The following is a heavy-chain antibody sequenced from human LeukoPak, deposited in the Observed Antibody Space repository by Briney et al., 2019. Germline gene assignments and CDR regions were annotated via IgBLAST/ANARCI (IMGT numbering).Heavy chain of an antibody. D-gene: IGHD4-23*01. V-gene: IGHV4-38-2*02. CDR3: ADGYGGNSKFDY. CDR1: GYSISSGYY. CDR2: IYHSGST. Sequence: SETLSLTCTVSGYSISSGYYWGWIRQPPGKGLEWIGSIYHSGSTYYNPFLKSRVTISVDTSKNQFSLKLSSVTAADTAVYYCADGYGGNSKFDYWGQGTLVTVSS. J-gene: IGHJ4*02.